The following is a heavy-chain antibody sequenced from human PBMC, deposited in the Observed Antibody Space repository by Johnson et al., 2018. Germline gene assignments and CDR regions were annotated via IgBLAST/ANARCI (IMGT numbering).Heavy chain of an antibody. J-gene: IGHJ4*02. CDR1: GFTFDDYA. Sequence: VQLVQSGGGLVQPGRSLRLSCAASGFTFDDYAMHWVRQAPGTGLEWVSGISWNSGSIGYADSVTGSFTISRDNAKNSLYLQMNRLTAEDTALYYCAQDSSLVLPAAIGPPDYWCQGTLVTVSS. V-gene: IGHV3-9*01. D-gene: IGHD2-2*01. CDR2: ISWNSGSI. CDR3: AQDSSLVLPAAIGPPDY.